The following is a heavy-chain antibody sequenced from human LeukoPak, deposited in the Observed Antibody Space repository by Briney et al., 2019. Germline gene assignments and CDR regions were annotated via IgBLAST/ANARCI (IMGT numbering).Heavy chain of an antibody. CDR1: GGPISGYY. CDR3: ARQVKGYCSSTSCYGARNFDY. V-gene: IGHV4-39*01. CDR2: IYYSGST. J-gene: IGHJ4*02. Sequence: SETLSLTCSVSGGPISGYYWGWIRQPPGKGLEWIGTIYYSGSTYHNPSLKSRVTISVDTSKNQFSLRLSSVTAADTAVYYCARQVKGYCSSTSCYGARNFDYWGQGTLVTVSS. D-gene: IGHD2-2*01.